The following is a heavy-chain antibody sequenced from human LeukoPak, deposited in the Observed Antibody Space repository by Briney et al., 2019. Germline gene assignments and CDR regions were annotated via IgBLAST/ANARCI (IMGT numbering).Heavy chain of an antibody. D-gene: IGHD2-2*01. V-gene: IGHV3-48*03. CDR2: ISSTSGSTI. J-gene: IGHJ4*02. CDR3: ARRYCSSTSCLLDY. CDR1: GFTFSSYE. Sequence: PGGSPRLSCAASGFTFSSYEMNWVRQAPGKGLEWVSYISSTSGSTIYYADSVKGRFTISRDNAKNSLYLQMNSLRAEDTAVYYCARRYCSSTSCLLDYWGQGTLVTVSS.